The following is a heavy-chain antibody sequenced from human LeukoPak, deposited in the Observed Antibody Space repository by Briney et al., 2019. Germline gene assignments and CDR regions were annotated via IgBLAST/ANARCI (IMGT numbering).Heavy chain of an antibody. V-gene: IGHV3-33*08. CDR1: GFSFSSYG. Sequence: GGSLTLTCAASGFSFSSYGMHWLRQPPGGGLEWWAVIRYDGSDEYYGESVKGRFTISRDNSKNTVFLQLNSLRDEDTAVYYCARVESTATMKLDYGGRGNLVTVSS. D-gene: IGHD5-24*01. J-gene: IGHJ4*02. CDR3: ARVESTATMKLDY. CDR2: IRYDGSDE.